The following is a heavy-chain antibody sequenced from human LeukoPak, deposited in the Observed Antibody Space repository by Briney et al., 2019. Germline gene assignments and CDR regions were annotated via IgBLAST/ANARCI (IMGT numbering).Heavy chain of an antibody. D-gene: IGHD2-2*02. J-gene: IGHJ4*02. Sequence: SETLSLTCAVYGGSLSGYYWSWIRQPPGKGLEWIGEIYYSGSTYYNPSLKSRVTISVDTSKNQFSLKLSSVTAADTAVYYCARRRIPYGFFDYWGQGTLVTVSS. V-gene: IGHV4-34*01. CDR2: IYYSGST. CDR3: ARRRIPYGFFDY. CDR1: GGSLSGYY.